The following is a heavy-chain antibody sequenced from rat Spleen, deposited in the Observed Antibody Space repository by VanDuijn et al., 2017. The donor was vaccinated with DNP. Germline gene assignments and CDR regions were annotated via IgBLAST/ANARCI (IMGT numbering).Heavy chain of an antibody. J-gene: IGHJ2*01. CDR3: TRLLSGSFDY. CDR1: GFTFSNYY. V-gene: IGHV5-22*01. D-gene: IGHD5-1*01. CDR2: IYEGSKS. Sequence: EVQLVESGGGLVQPGRSLKLSCAASGFTFSNYYMAWVRQAPKKGLEWVATIYEGSKSYYGDSVKGRFTISRDDAKSTLYLQMNSLRSEDTATYFCTRLLSGSFDYWGQGVMVSVPS.